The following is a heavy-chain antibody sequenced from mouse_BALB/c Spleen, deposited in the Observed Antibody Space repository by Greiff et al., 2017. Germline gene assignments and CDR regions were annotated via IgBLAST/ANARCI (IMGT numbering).Heavy chain of an antibody. CDR2: ISSGGSYT. J-gene: IGHJ4*01. Sequence: EVHLVESGGDLVKPGGSLKLSCAASGFTFSSYGMSWVRQTPDKRLEWVATISSGGSYTYYPDSVKGRFTISRDNAKNTLYLQMSSLKSEDTAMYYCARKTNYYGYDYAMDYWGQGTSVTVSS. CDR3: ARKTNYYGYDYAMDY. D-gene: IGHD1-2*01. V-gene: IGHV5-6*01. CDR1: GFTFSSYG.